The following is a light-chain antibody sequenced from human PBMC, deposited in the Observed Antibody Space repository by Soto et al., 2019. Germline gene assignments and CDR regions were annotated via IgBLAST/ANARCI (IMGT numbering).Light chain of an antibody. J-gene: IGKJ1*01. CDR2: WAS. CDR3: QHYRSIPRT. CDR1: QSVLSRSNNKNC. V-gene: IGKV4-1*01. Sequence: DIVITQSPESLAVSLGERATINCKSSQSVLSRSNNKNCLAWYQQQSGQPPKLLIYWASDRESGVPERFSDSGSQKDFTLTIRISQVEDVKEYNCQHYRSIPRTFGQGTRGKIQ.